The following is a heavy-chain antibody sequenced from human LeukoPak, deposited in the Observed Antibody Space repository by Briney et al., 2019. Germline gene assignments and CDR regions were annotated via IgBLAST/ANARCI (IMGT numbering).Heavy chain of an antibody. CDR2: INPNSGGT. V-gene: IGHV1-2*02. CDR3: ARADGSPGAFDI. Sequence: ASVKVSCKASGYTFTGYYMHWVRQAPGQGLEWMGWINPNSGGTNYAQKFQGRVTMTRDTSISTAYMELSSLRSEDTAVYYCARADGSPGAFDIWGQGTMVTVSS. J-gene: IGHJ3*02. CDR1: GYTFTGYY. D-gene: IGHD1-26*01.